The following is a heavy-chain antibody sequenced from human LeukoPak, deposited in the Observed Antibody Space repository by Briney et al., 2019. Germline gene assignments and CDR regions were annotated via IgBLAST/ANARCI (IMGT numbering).Heavy chain of an antibody. D-gene: IGHD5-18*01. CDR3: ARHLSGVTGYTYGRGIDY. CDR2: IKKDGSEK. Sequence: GGSLRLSCAASGYTLSSYWMRWVRQAPGKGLEWVANIKKDGSEKYYVDSVKGRFTISRENAKTALYLQMISLRAEDTAVYYCARHLSGVTGYTYGRGIDYWGQGTLVTVSS. CDR1: GYTLSSYW. J-gene: IGHJ4*02. V-gene: IGHV3-7*01.